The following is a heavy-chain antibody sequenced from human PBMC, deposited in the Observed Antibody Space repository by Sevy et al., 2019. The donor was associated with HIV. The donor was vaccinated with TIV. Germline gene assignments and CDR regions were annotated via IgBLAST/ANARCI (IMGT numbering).Heavy chain of an antibody. CDR3: ASHPNNYYDRGGYSGDDAFDI. J-gene: IGHJ3*02. V-gene: IGHV3-33*01. D-gene: IGHD3-22*01. CDR2: IWNDMTNK. CDR1: GFTLSNYG. Sequence: GGSLRLSCVASGFTLSNYGMHWVRQAPGKGLEWVATIWNDMTNKYYVDSAKGRFTISRDNSKNTLCLQMNSLRAEDTAVYYCASHPNNYYDRGGYSGDDAFDIWGQGTMVTVSS.